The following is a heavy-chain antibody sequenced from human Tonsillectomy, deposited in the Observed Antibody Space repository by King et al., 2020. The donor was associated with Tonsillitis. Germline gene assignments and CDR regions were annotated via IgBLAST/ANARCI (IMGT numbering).Heavy chain of an antibody. D-gene: IGHD6-6*01. CDR1: GGTFSSYA. J-gene: IGHJ4*02. V-gene: IGHV1-69*01. Sequence: QLVQSGAEVKKPGSSVKVSCKASGGTFSSYAISWVRQAPGQGLEWMGGIIPIFGTANYAQKFQGRVTITADESTSTAYMELSSLRSEDTAVYYCASSHSLRYSSSGYFDYWGQGTLVTVSS. CDR3: ASSHSLRYSSSGYFDY. CDR2: IIPIFGTA.